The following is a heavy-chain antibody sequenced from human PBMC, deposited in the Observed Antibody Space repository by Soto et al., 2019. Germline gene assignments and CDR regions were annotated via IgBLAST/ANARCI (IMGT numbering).Heavy chain of an antibody. D-gene: IGHD2-2*01. CDR2: MNPNSGNT. J-gene: IGHJ3*02. Sequence: GASVKGSRQASGYTFTSYDINWVGQATGQGLEWIGWMNPNSGNTGYAQKFQGRVTMTRNTSISTAYMELSSLRSEDTAVYYCARGGDYCSSTSCYAFDIWGQGTMVTVSS. CDR3: ARGGDYCSSTSCYAFDI. V-gene: IGHV1-8*01. CDR1: GYTFTSYD.